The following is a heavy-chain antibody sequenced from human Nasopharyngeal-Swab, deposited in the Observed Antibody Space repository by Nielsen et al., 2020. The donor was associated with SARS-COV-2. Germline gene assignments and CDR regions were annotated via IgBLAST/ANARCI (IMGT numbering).Heavy chain of an antibody. Sequence: GESLKISCAASGFTFSAYSMHWVRQAPGKGLVWVSRINSDGSSTTYGDSVKGRFTISRDNAKNTLYLQMNSLRAEDTAVYYCARPRGYSYGYPPDYWGQGTLVTVSS. CDR1: GFTFSAYS. J-gene: IGHJ4*02. CDR3: ARPRGYSYGYPPDY. V-gene: IGHV3-74*01. D-gene: IGHD5-18*01. CDR2: INSDGSST.